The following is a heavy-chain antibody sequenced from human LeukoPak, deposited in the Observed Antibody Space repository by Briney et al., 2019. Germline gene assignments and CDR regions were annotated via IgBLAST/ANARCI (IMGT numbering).Heavy chain of an antibody. V-gene: IGHV3-23*01. CDR2: LSDSGTT. CDR1: GFTFSIFA. D-gene: IGHD1-20*01. J-gene: IGHJ6*02. Sequence: GGSLRLSCAASGFTFSIFAMSWVRQAPGKGLEWVSGLSDSGTTFYADSVKGRFTISRDNSKNTLYLQMNSLRAEDTAVYYCAKDSIRYYYYYGMDVWGQGTTVTVSS. CDR3: AKDSIRYYYYYGMDV.